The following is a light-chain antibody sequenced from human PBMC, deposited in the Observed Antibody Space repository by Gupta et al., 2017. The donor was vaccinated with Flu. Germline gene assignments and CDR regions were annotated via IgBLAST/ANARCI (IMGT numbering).Light chain of an antibody. J-gene: IGKJ2*01. V-gene: IGKV1-5*03. CDR2: KAS. CDR3: QQYKSDPYT. Sequence: DVQMTQSPSTLSASVGDRVTITCRASQSIGVWLAWYQQKPGKPPNLLTHKASASDSGVPSRFSGSGSGTDFTLTISSLQPEDFGTYFCQQYKSDPYTFDLGTRVEI. CDR1: QSIGVW.